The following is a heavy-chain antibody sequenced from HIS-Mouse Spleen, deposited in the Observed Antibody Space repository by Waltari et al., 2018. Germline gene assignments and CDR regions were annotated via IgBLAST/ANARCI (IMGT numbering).Heavy chain of an antibody. D-gene: IGHD7-27*01. CDR3: ARDQVGENWGLDY. Sequence: QVQLQQSGPGLVKPSQTLPLTCAISGDRVPSQSAAWNWTRQSPSRGLEWLGRTYYRSKWYNDYAVSVKSRITINPDTSKNQFSLQLNSVTPEDTAVYYCARDQVGENWGLDYWGQGTLVTVSS. CDR1: GDRVPSQSAA. J-gene: IGHJ4*02. V-gene: IGHV6-1*01. CDR2: TYYRSKWYN.